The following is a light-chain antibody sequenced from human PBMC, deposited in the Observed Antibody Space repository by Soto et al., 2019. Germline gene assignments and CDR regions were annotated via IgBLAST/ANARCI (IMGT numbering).Light chain of an antibody. V-gene: IGLV4-69*01. J-gene: IGLJ2*01. CDR3: QTWGTGIVV. CDR1: SGHSPYA. Sequence: QLVLTQSPSASASLGASVKLTCTLSSGHSPYAIAWHQQQPEKGPRYLMRLNSDGSHTKGDVIPDRFSGSSSGAERYLTISGLQSEDEADYYCQTWGTGIVVFGGGTKLTVL. CDR2: LNSDGSH.